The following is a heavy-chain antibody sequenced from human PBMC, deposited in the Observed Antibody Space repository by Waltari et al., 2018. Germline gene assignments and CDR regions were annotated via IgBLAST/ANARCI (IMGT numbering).Heavy chain of an antibody. V-gene: IGHV1-2*06. CDR2: INPNSGGT. Sequence: QVQLVQSGAEVKKPGASVKVSCKASGYTFTGYYMHWVRQAPGQGLEWMGRINPNSGGTNYAQKFQGRVTMTRYTSISTAYMELSRLRSDDTAVYYCARDPVARVYYYYYMDVWGKGTTVTVSS. J-gene: IGHJ6*03. CDR1: GYTFTGYY. D-gene: IGHD2-2*01. CDR3: ARDPVARVYYYYYMDV.